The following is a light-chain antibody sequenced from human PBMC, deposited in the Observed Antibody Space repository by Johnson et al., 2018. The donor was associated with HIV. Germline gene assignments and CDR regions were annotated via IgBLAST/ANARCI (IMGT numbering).Light chain of an antibody. CDR1: SSNIGNNY. Sequence: QSVLTQPPSVSAAPGQKVTISCSGSSSNIGNNYVSWYQQLPGTAPKLLIYEKNKRPSGIPDRFSGSKSGTSATLGITGLQTGDEADYYCGTWDSSLRGGVFGTGTKVTVL. V-gene: IGLV1-51*02. CDR3: GTWDSSLRGGV. CDR2: EKN. J-gene: IGLJ1*01.